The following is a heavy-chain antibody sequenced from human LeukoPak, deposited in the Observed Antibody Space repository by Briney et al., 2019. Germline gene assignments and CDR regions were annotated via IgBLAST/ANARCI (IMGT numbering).Heavy chain of an antibody. V-gene: IGHV4-59*08. CDR3: ARHDNSGTYPLYY. D-gene: IGHD3-10*01. Sequence: SETLSLTCTVSGASITSYYWNWIRQPPGRGLEWVGYIHYSGNTNYSPSLKSRITMSVDTSKNQFSLKLTSVTAADTAVYYCARHDNSGTYPLYYWGQGTLVTVSS. CDR2: IHYSGNT. J-gene: IGHJ4*02. CDR1: GASITSYY.